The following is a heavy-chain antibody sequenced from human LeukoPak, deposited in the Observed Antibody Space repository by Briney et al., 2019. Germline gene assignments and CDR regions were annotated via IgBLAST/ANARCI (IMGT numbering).Heavy chain of an antibody. Sequence: ASVKVSCKASGYTFTGYYMHWVRQAPGQGLEWMGWINPNSGGTNYAQKFQGRVTMTRDTSISTAYMELSRLRSNDTAVYYCARDLGIAAAMTYYYGMDVWGQGTTVTVSS. CDR3: ARDLGIAAAMTYYYGMDV. J-gene: IGHJ6*02. CDR2: INPNSGGT. D-gene: IGHD6-13*01. CDR1: GYTFTGYY. V-gene: IGHV1-2*02.